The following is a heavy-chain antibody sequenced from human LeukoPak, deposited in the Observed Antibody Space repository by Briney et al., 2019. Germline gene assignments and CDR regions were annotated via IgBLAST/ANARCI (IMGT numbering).Heavy chain of an antibody. D-gene: IGHD3-9*01. Sequence: GASVKVSCKASGYTFTCYYMHWVRQAPGQGLEWMGRINPNSGGTNYAQKFQGRVTMTRDTSISTAYMELSRLRSDDTAVYYCARDEPYYDILTGYYTGDYWGQGTLVTVSS. CDR1: GYTFTCYY. CDR3: ARDEPYYDILTGYYTGDY. CDR2: INPNSGGT. J-gene: IGHJ4*02. V-gene: IGHV1-2*06.